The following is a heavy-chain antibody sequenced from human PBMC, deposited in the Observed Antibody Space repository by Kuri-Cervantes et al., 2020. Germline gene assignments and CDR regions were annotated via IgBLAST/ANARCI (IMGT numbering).Heavy chain of an antibody. CDR2: ISYDGSNK. Sequence: GESLKISCAGSGYTFISYAMHWVRQAPGKGLEWVAVISYDGSNKDYADSVKGRFTISRDNSKNTMFLQMNSLRAEDTAVYYCAKVGMVDVWGQGTTVTVSS. J-gene: IGHJ6*02. CDR3: AKVGMVDV. CDR1: GYTFISYA. D-gene: IGHD1-14*01. V-gene: IGHV3-30*01.